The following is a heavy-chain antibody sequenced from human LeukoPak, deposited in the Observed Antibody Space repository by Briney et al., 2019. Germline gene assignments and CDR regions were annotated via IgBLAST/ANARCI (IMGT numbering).Heavy chain of an antibody. CDR1: GFPFSSYG. V-gene: IGHV3-30*02. D-gene: IGHD6-13*01. J-gene: IGHJ6*02. CDR2: ISYDGANK. CDR3: AKDSSSSNYYYGLDV. Sequence: GESLKISCAASGFPFSSYGMHWVRQAPGKGLEWVSFISYDGANKYADSVKGRFTISRDNSKNTLYLQMNSLRGDDTGMYFCAKDSSSSNYYYGLDVWGQGTSVTVSS.